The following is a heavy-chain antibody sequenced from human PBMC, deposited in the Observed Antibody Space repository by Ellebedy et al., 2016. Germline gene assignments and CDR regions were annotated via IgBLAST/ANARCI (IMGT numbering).Heavy chain of an antibody. Sequence: SLKISXAASGFTFDDYAMHWVRQAPGKGLEWVSGISWNSGSIGYADSVKGRFTISRDNAKNSLYLQMNSLRAEDTALYYCAKDIGTVVVPAAQLGGDAFDIWGQGTMVTVSS. D-gene: IGHD2-2*01. V-gene: IGHV3-9*01. CDR2: ISWNSGSI. CDR1: GFTFDDYA. CDR3: AKDIGTVVVPAAQLGGDAFDI. J-gene: IGHJ3*02.